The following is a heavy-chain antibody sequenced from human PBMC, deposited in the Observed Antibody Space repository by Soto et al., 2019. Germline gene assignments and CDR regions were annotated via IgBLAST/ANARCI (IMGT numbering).Heavy chain of an antibody. D-gene: IGHD6-13*01. CDR1: GFSLTTSGVG. CDR3: AHRGQTISWRLGFYFDY. V-gene: IGHV2-5*01. Sequence: SGPTLVKPTQTLTLTCTFSGFSLTTSGVGVGWIRQPPGKALEWLALIFWNDDKRYSPSLKSRLTITKDTSKNQVVLTMINVDPVDTATYHCAHRGQTISWRLGFYFDYWGQGTLVTVSS. CDR2: IFWNDDK. J-gene: IGHJ4*02.